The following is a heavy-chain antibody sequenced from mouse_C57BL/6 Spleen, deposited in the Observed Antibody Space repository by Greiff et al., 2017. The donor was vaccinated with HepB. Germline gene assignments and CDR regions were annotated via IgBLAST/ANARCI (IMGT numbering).Heavy chain of an antibody. D-gene: IGHD1-3*01. CDR1: GYTFTSYG. J-gene: IGHJ4*01. V-gene: IGHV1-81*01. Sequence: QVHVKQSGAELARPGASVKLSCKASGYTFTSYGISWVKQRTGQGLEWIGEIYPRSGNTYYNEKFKGKATLTADKSSSTAYMELRSLTSEDSAVYFCARESKDAMDYWGQGTSVTVPS. CDR3: ARESKDAMDY. CDR2: IYPRSGNT.